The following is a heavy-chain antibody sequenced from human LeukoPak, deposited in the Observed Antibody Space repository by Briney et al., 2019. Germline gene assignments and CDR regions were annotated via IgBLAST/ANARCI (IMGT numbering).Heavy chain of an antibody. CDR3: ARDDAQDSGYFDY. V-gene: IGHV1-18*04. CDR1: GHTFTRYG. CDR2: ISGYNGNT. Sequence: ASVKVSCKASGHTFTRYGISWVRQAPGQGLEWMGWISGYNGNTKYAQKFQGRVTMTTDTSTSTAYMDLRNLRSDDTAMYYCARDDAQDSGYFDYWGQGTPVTVSS. D-gene: IGHD1-26*01. J-gene: IGHJ4*02.